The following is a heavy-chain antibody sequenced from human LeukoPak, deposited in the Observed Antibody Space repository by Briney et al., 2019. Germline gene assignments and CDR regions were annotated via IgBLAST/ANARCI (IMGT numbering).Heavy chain of an antibody. CDR3: AKLGGYSYGYGYFDY. CDR2: ISGSGGST. CDR1: GFTFSSYA. V-gene: IGHV3-23*01. J-gene: IGHJ4*02. Sequence: GGSLRLSCAASGFTFSSYAMSWVRQAPGKGLEWVSAISGSGGSTYYADSVKGWFTISRDNSKNTLYLQMNSLRAEDTAVYYCAKLGGYSYGYGYFDYWGQGTLVTVSS. D-gene: IGHD5-18*01.